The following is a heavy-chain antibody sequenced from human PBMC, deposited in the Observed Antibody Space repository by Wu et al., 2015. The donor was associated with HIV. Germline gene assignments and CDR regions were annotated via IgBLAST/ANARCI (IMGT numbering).Heavy chain of an antibody. CDR3: ARDRGSSTWYAFDM. CDR1: GFTFSDYY. Sequence: QVQLVESGEAWSSLEGPLRLSCAASGFTFSDYYMNWIRQAPGRGLEWVSYIGSSGSTIHYADSVKGRFTISRDNAKNSLFLQMNSLRVEDTAVYYCARDRGSSTWYAFDMWGQGTMVTVSS. D-gene: IGHD6-13*01. V-gene: IGHV3-11*01. CDR2: IGSSGSTI. J-gene: IGHJ3*02.